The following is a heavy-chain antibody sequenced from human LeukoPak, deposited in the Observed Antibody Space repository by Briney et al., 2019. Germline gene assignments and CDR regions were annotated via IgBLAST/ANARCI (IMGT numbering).Heavy chain of an antibody. J-gene: IGHJ3*01. V-gene: IGHV3-48*01. CDR3: AREKLYGNSLDV. Sequence: GGSPTLSCEGSGFRFDDFPMNWVRQAPGKGLEWISYIGTVSNNIYYADSVKGRYTISRDNPKNSLSLQMNSLRAEDTAVYYCAREKLYGNSLDVWGQGTMVSVSS. CDR1: GFRFDDFP. D-gene: IGHD1-26*01. CDR2: IGTVSNNI.